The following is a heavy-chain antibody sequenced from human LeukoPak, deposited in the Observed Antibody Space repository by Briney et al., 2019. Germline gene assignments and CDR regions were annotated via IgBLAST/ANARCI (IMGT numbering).Heavy chain of an antibody. CDR1: GASISNNIYY. Sequence: SETLSLTCTVSGASISNNIYYWSWIRQPPGKGLEGLRSAYYTGCTYYNPSLNRRVTISVDTSKNQFSLKVTSVAAADTAVYFCARVGHYSNWGTQWFDPWGRGTLVTVSS. J-gene: IGHJ5*02. CDR2: AYYTGCT. D-gene: IGHD7-27*01. CDR3: ARVGHYSNWGTQWFDP. V-gene: IGHV4-39*07.